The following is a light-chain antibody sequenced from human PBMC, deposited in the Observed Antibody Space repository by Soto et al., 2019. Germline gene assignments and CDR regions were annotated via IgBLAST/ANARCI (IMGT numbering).Light chain of an antibody. V-gene: IGLV2-18*02. J-gene: IGLJ1*01. CDR3: YSYTSSSTYV. CDR1: SSDVGGYNR. Sequence: QSALTQPTSVSGSPGQSVTISCTGTSSDVGGYNRVSWYQQPPGTAPKLVIYEVIHRPSGVPARFSGSKSGNTASLTISGLQAEDEADYYCYSYTSSSTYVFGTGTKLTVL. CDR2: EVI.